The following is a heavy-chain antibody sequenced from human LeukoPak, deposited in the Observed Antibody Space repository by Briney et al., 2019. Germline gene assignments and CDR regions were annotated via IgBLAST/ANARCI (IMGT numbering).Heavy chain of an antibody. CDR2: INHSGST. CDR3: ARGRLSGYSSSWLLVPRNWFDP. CDR1: GGSFSGYY. Sequence: KTSETLSLTCAVYGGSFSGYYWSWIRQPPGKGLEWIGEINHSGSTNYNPSLKSRVTISVDTSKNQFSLKLSSVSAADTAVYYCARGRLSGYSSSWLLVPRNWFDPWGQGTLVTVSS. J-gene: IGHJ5*02. V-gene: IGHV4-34*01. D-gene: IGHD6-13*01.